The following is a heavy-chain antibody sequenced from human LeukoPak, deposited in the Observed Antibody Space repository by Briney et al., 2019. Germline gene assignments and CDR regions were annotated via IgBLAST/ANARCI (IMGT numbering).Heavy chain of an antibody. CDR1: GGSISSGSYW. D-gene: IGHD2-15*01. V-gene: IGHV4-31*03. Sequence: SETLSLTCSVSGGSISSGSYWWSWIRQHPEKGLEWIGYVYYTGSTYYNPSLKSRVSVSVDTSKNQLSLTLTSVTAADTAVYYCARGHRSSSAYHCNAMDVWGQGTTVTVSS. CDR2: VYYTGST. CDR3: ARGHRSSSAYHCNAMDV. J-gene: IGHJ6*02.